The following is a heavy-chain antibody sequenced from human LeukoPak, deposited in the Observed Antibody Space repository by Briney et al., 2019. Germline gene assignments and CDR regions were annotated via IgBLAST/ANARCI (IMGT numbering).Heavy chain of an antibody. CDR3: ARVGDSSFDY. CDR2: IYPDDSDI. CDR1: GYTFPNYW. Sequence: GESLKISCEASGYTFPNYWVGWVRQVPGKGLEWMGIIYPDDSDIRYSPSFEGRVTISVDKSIKTAYLQWGSLRASDTAIYYCARVGDSSFDYWGQGTLVTVSS. V-gene: IGHV5-51*01. J-gene: IGHJ4*02. D-gene: IGHD4-11*01.